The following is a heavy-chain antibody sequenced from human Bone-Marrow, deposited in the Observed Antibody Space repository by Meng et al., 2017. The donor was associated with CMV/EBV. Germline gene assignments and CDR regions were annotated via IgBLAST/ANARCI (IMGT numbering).Heavy chain of an antibody. CDR3: VGYASPARY. CDR2: IRSKANNYAT. V-gene: IGHV3-73*01. CDR1: GFSFSDSA. D-gene: IGHD2-2*01. J-gene: IGHJ4*02. Sequence: GESLKISCAVSGFSFSDSAMHWVRQASGKGLEWVGRIRSKANNYATAFAASVKGRFSISRDDSKNMAYLHMNSLKTEDTALYYCVGYASPARYWGQGTLVTVSS.